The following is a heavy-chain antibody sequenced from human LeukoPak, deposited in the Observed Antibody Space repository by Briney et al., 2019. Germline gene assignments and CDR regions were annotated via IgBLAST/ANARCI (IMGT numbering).Heavy chain of an antibody. CDR2: IKQDGNEK. J-gene: IGHJ4*02. CDR3: ARHPYGVLDY. D-gene: IGHD4-17*01. Sequence: GGSLRLSCAVSGFSFNTYWMTWVRQAPGKGLEWVANIKQDGNEKYYVDSVKGRFTISRNNAKNSLYLQINSLRAEDTAVYYCARHPYGVLDYWGQGTLVTVSS. CDR1: GFSFNTYW. V-gene: IGHV3-7*01.